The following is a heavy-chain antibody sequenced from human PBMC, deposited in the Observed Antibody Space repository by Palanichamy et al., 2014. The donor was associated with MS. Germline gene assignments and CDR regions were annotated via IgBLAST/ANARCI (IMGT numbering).Heavy chain of an antibody. V-gene: IGHV3-66*01. J-gene: IGHJ4*02. CDR1: GFTVSSNY. CDR3: ARDYYDSSGHYSGDY. CDR2: IYSGGST. D-gene: IGHD3-22*01. Sequence: EVQLVESGGGLVQPGGSLRLSCAASGFTVSSNYMSWVRQAPGKGLEWVSVIYSGGSTYYADSAKGRFTISRDNSKNTLYLQMNSLRAEDTAVYYCARDYYDSSGHYSGDYWGQGTLVTVSS.